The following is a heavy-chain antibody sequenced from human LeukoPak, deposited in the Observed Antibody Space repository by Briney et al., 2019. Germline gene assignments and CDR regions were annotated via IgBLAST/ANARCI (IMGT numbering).Heavy chain of an antibody. CDR2: IKQDGSEK. CDR1: GFIFNSYW. V-gene: IGHV3-7*01. Sequence: GGSLRLSCAASGFIFNSYWMSWVRQAPGKRLEWVGNIKQDGSEKYYVDSVKGRFTISRDNAKNSLYLQMNSLRAEDTAVCYCASAHYGSGSYVIDYWGQGTLVTVSS. J-gene: IGHJ4*02. D-gene: IGHD3-10*01. CDR3: ASAHYGSGSYVIDY.